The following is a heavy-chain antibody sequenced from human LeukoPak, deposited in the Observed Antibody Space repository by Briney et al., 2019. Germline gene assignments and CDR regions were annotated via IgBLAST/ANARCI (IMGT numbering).Heavy chain of an antibody. CDR1: GFTFSSYA. CDR2: ISISTSAI. J-gene: IGHJ4*02. CDR3: ARTDFWSGYNLDY. Sequence: PGGSLRLSCAASGFTFSSYAMSWVRQAPGKGLEWVSYISISTSAIYYADSVKGRFTISRDNAKNSLYLQMNSLRAEDTAVYFCARTDFWSGYNLDYWGQGTLVTVSS. V-gene: IGHV3-48*01. D-gene: IGHD3-3*01.